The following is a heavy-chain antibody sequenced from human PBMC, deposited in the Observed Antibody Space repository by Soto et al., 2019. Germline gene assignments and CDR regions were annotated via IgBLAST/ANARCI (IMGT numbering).Heavy chain of an antibody. CDR1: GGTFSSYA. D-gene: IGHD6-6*01. J-gene: IGHJ4*02. V-gene: IGHV1-69*13. CDR3: ARDRGYSSSSLFDY. Sequence: GASVKVSCKASGGTFSSYAISWVRQALGQGLEWMGGIIPIFGTADYAQKFQGRVTITADESTSTAYMELSSLRSEDTAVYYCARDRGYSSSSLFDYWGQGTLVTVSS. CDR2: IIPIFGTA.